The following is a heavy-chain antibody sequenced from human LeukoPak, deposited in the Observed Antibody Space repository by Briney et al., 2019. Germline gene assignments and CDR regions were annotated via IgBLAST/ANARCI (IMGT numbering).Heavy chain of an antibody. CDR1: GGSISSYY. Sequence: SETLSLTCTVSGGSISSYYWSWIRQHPGKGLEWIGYIYYSGSTYYNPSLKSRVTISVDTSKNQFSLKLSSVTAADTAVYYCARMTTVVTPGTDYWGQGTLVTVSS. J-gene: IGHJ4*02. CDR2: IYYSGST. CDR3: ARMTTVVTPGTDY. D-gene: IGHD4-23*01. V-gene: IGHV4-59*06.